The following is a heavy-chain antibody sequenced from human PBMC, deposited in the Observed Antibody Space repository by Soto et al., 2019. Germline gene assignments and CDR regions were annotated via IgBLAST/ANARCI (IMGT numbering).Heavy chain of an antibody. CDR1: GGSFSGYY. CDR3: ARVDDY. Sequence: QVQLPQWGAGLLKPSETLSLTCAVYGGSFSGYYWSWIRQSPGKGLEWIGEINHRGSTKYNPSLKSRVSISVDTSKNQFSLKLTSVTAADTAIYYCARVDDYWGQGTLVTVSS. V-gene: IGHV4-34*01. CDR2: INHRGST. J-gene: IGHJ4*02.